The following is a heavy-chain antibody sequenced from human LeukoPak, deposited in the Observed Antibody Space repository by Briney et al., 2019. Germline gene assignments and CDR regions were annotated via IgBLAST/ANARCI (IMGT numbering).Heavy chain of an antibody. J-gene: IGHJ6*03. Sequence: PSQTLSLTCTVSGGSISSGSYYWSWIRQPAGKGLEWIGRIYTSGSTNYNPSLKSRVTISVDTSENQFSLKLSSVTAADTAVYYCARVAPYYYYMDVWGKGTTVTISS. CDR1: GGSISSGSYY. CDR2: IYTSGST. V-gene: IGHV4-61*02. CDR3: ARVAPYYYYMDV.